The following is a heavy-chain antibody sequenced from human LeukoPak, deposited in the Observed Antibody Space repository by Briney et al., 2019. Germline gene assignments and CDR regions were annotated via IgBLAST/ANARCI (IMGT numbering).Heavy chain of an antibody. CDR2: ISGSGGST. CDR3: AKDLISGWHFRLFDY. CDR1: GFTFSSYA. J-gene: IGHJ4*02. D-gene: IGHD6-19*01. V-gene: IGHV3-23*01. Sequence: GGSLRLSCAASGFTFSSYAISWVRQAPGKGLELVSAISGSGGSTYYADSVKGRFTISRDNSKNTLYLQMNSLRAEDTAVYYCAKDLISGWHFRLFDYWGQGTLVTVSS.